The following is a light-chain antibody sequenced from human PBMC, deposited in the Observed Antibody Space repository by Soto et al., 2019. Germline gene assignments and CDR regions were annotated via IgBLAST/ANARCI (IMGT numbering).Light chain of an antibody. CDR1: NSNIGTNT. CDR3: AAWDGSLNVVL. J-gene: IGLJ2*01. Sequence: QAVVTQPPSASGTPGQRVTISCSGGNSNIGTNTVNWYQHLPGSAPKLLIYSNNQRPSGVPDRFSGSKSGTSASLAISGLQPDDEAYYYCAAWDGSLNVVLFGGGTKVTVL. V-gene: IGLV1-44*01. CDR2: SNN.